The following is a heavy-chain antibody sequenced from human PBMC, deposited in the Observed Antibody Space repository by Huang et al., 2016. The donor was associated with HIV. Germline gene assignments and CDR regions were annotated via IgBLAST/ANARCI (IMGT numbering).Heavy chain of an antibody. V-gene: IGHV3-30*18. CDR2: LSYDGINK. Sequence: VQLVESGGGVVQPGRFLRLACAASGFSFSTYGLHWVLRAPGNGLELVAFLSYDGINKYYAHSGKGRFTISRDTSENKVYLQMNSLRHEDTAVYYCAKDGADEEWDIDYWGQGTLVTVSS. D-gene: IGHD1-26*01. J-gene: IGHJ4*02. CDR1: GFSFSTYG. CDR3: AKDGADEEWDIDY.